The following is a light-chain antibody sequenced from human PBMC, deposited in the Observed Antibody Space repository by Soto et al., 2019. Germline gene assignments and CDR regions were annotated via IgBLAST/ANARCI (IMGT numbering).Light chain of an antibody. CDR1: QSVSSH. CDR3: QQYGNSPPLT. V-gene: IGKV3-20*01. J-gene: IGKJ4*01. CDR2: GAS. Sequence: EIVLTQSPGTLSLSPGERATLSCRASQSVSSHLAWYQQRPGQAPRLLIYGASSRATGIPDRFSGSGSGTDFTLTTSRLEPEDFALYYCQQYGNSPPLTFGGGTKVEIK.